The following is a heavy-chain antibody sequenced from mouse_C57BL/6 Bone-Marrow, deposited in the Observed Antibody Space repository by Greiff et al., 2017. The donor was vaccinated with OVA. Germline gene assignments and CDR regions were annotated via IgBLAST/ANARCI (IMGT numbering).Heavy chain of an antibody. J-gene: IGHJ3*01. D-gene: IGHD2-5*01. V-gene: IGHV1-50*01. Sequence: QVQLQQPGAELVKPGASVKLSCKASGYTFTSYWMQWVKQRPGQGLEWIGEIDPSDNYTNYNQKFKGKATLTVDTSSSPAYMQLSSLTSEDSAVYYCARDSYSNFAYWGQGTLVTVSA. CDR1: GYTFTSYW. CDR3: ARDSYSNFAY. CDR2: IDPSDNYT.